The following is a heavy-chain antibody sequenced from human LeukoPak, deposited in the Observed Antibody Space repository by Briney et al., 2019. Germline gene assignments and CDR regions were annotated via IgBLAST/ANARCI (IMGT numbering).Heavy chain of an antibody. V-gene: IGHV1-18*01. J-gene: IGHJ5*02. Sequence: ASVKVSCTASGYNFGIFGISWVRQAPGQGLERMGWISADNGNTNYAQNLQGRVTMTTDTSTSTAYMELRSLRSDDTAVYYCARVGVVVPAAWFDPWGQGTLVTVSS. CDR1: GYNFGIFG. CDR3: ARVGVVVPAAWFDP. CDR2: ISADNGNT. D-gene: IGHD2-2*01.